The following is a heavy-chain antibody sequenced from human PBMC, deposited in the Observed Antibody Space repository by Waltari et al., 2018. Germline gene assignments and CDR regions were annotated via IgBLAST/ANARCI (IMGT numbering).Heavy chain of an antibody. J-gene: IGHJ4*02. CDR3: AREWAGFGDYGIDY. CDR2: IYAGGST. D-gene: IGHD4-17*01. V-gene: IGHV3-66*02. CDR1: GFAVSSHY. Sequence: CAASGFAVSSHYMSWVRQAPRKGLEWISVIYAGGSTYYADSVKGRFTISRDNSKNMLFLQMNSLRPEDTAMYFCAREWAGFGDYGIDYWGQGSLVTVSS.